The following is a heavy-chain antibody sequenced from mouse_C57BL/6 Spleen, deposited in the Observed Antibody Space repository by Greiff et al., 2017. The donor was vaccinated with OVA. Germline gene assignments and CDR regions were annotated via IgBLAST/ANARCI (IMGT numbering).Heavy chain of an antibody. D-gene: IGHD2-4*01. J-gene: IGHJ4*01. V-gene: IGHV1-69*01. CDR1: GYTFTSYW. CDR2: IDPSDSYT. Sequence: QVQLQQSGAELVMPGASVKLSCKASGYTFTSYWMHWVKQRPGQGLEWIGEIDPSDSYTNYNQKFKGKSTLTVDKSSSTAYMQLSSLTSEDSAVYYCARLGDYEGYYAMDYWGQGTSVTVSS. CDR3: ARLGDYEGYYAMDY.